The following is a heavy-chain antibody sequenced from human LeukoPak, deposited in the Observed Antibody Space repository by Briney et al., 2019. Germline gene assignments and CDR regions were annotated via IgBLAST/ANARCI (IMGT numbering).Heavy chain of an antibody. CDR1: GYTFSDYY. CDR2: INPKTGGT. Sequence: RASVKVSCKASGYTFSDYYIHWVRQAPGQGLEWVGWINPKTGGTDYAQRFQGSVTMTRDTSINTAYMELNRLKFDDAAVFYCARARGLIYSDYDLFDYWGQGTLVTVSS. D-gene: IGHD5-12*01. J-gene: IGHJ4*02. V-gene: IGHV1-2*02. CDR3: ARARGLIYSDYDLFDY.